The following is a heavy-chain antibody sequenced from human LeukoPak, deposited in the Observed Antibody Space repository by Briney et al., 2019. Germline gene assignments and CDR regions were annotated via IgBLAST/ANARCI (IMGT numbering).Heavy chain of an antibody. CDR2: ISAYNGNT. CDR3: AREAYSSSIGY. V-gene: IGHV1-18*01. D-gene: IGHD6-13*01. J-gene: IGHJ4*02. CDR1: GYTFTSYG. Sequence: ASVKVSCKASGYTFTSYGISWVRQATGQGLEWMGWISAYNGNTNYAQKLQGRVTMTTDIHEHSHMELRSLRSDDTAVYYCAREAYSSSIGYWGQGTLVTVSS.